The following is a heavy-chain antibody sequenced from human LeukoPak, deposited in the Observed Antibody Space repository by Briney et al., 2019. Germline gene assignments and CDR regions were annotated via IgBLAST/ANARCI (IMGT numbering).Heavy chain of an antibody. CDR3: ATRADDYGDADFDY. J-gene: IGHJ4*02. CDR1: GFTVSSNY. Sequence: GGSLRLSCAASGFTVSSNYMSWVRQAPGKGLEWVSVIYSGGSTYYADSVKGRFTISRDNSKNTLYLQMNSLRAEDTAVYYCATRADDYGDADFDYWGQGTLVTVSS. CDR2: IYSGGST. D-gene: IGHD4-17*01. V-gene: IGHV3-53*01.